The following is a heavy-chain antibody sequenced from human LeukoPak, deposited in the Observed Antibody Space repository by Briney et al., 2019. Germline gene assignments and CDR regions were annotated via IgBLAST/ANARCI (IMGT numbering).Heavy chain of an antibody. CDR1: GFTFSSYA. CDR3: AKASRIPSGYFPFFDC. Sequence: PGGSLRLSCAASGFTFSSYAMSWVRQAPGKGLEWVSAISGSGGSTYYADSVKGRFTISRDNSKNTLYLQMNSLRAEDTAVYYCAKASRIPSGYFPFFDCWGQGTLVTVSS. V-gene: IGHV3-23*01. CDR2: ISGSGGST. J-gene: IGHJ4*02. D-gene: IGHD3-22*01.